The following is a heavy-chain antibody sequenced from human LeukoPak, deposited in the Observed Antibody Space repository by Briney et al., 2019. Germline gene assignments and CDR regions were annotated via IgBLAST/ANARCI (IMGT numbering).Heavy chain of an antibody. CDR2: IKEDGSEI. Sequence: GGSLRLSCAASGFNFSTYWMTWVRQVPGKGLEWVANIKEDGSEIYYVDAVKGRFSITRDNAKTSLYLQMNNLSVADTAVYYCVTDQTGRHPYFFDYWGQGTLVTVSS. CDR3: VTDQTGRHPYFFDY. CDR1: GFNFSTYW. V-gene: IGHV3-7*01. J-gene: IGHJ4*02. D-gene: IGHD3-10*01.